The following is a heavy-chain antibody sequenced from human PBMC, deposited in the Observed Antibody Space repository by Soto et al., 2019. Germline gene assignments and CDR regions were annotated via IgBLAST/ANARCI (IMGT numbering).Heavy chain of an antibody. V-gene: IGHV3-30*18. Sequence: QVQLVESGGGVVQPGRSLRLSCAASGFTFSSHGMHWVRQAPGKGLEWVAVISYDGSNKYYADSVKGRFTISRDNSKNTLYLQMNSLRAEDTAVYYCAKYIWAYSSSWSDAFDIWGQGTMVTVSS. CDR3: AKYIWAYSSSWSDAFDI. J-gene: IGHJ3*02. CDR2: ISYDGSNK. CDR1: GFTFSSHG. D-gene: IGHD6-13*01.